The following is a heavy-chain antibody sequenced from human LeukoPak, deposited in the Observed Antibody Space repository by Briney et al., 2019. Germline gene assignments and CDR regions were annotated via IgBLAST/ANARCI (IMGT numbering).Heavy chain of an antibody. Sequence: ASVKVSCKVSGYTLTELSMHWVRQAPGKGLEWMGWINPNSGGTNYAQKFQGRVTVTRDTSISTAYMELSRLRSDDTAVYYCARGLWELPTYYFDYWGQGTLVTVSS. CDR1: GYTLTELS. V-gene: IGHV1-2*02. CDR2: INPNSGGT. D-gene: IGHD1-26*01. CDR3: ARGLWELPTYYFDY. J-gene: IGHJ4*02.